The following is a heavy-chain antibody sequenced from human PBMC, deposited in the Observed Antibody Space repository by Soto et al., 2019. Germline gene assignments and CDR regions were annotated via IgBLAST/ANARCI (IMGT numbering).Heavy chain of an antibody. CDR1: GGSISSSSYY. Sequence: SETLSLTCTVSGGSISSSSYYWGWIRQPPGKGLEWIGSIYYSGSTYYNPSLKSRVTISVDTSKNQFSLKLSSVTAADTAVYYCARRTEGEMTTVTYFDYWGQGTLVTVSS. CDR3: ARRTEGEMTTVTYFDY. CDR2: IYYSGST. D-gene: IGHD4-17*01. J-gene: IGHJ4*02. V-gene: IGHV4-39*01.